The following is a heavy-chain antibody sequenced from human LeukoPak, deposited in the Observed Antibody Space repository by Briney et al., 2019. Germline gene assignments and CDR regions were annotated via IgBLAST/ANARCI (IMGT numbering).Heavy chain of an antibody. CDR1: GFPFSSYE. V-gene: IGHV3-74*01. CDR3: HPLAFVTN. CDR2: IKDDGSTT. D-gene: IGHD2-8*01. J-gene: IGHJ4*02. Sequence: GGSLRLSCAASGFPFSSYEMNWVRQAPGKGLVWVALIKDDGSTTNYADSVKGRFTASRDDAKNTVYLQMSSLRAEDTAVYYCHPLAFVTNWGQGTLVTVSS.